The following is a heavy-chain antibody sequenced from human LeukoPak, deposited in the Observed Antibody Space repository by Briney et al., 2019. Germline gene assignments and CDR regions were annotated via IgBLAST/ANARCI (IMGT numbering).Heavy chain of an antibody. CDR1: GGSFSGYY. CDR3: ARHARRVAGTDWFDP. CDR2: IYTSGST. V-gene: IGHV4-4*09. D-gene: IGHD6-19*01. J-gene: IGHJ5*02. Sequence: SETLSLTCAVYGGSFSGYYWSWIRQPPGKGLEWIGYIYTSGSTNYNPSLKSRVTISVDTSKNQFSLKLSSVTAADTAVYYCARHARRVAGTDWFDPWGQGTLVTVSS.